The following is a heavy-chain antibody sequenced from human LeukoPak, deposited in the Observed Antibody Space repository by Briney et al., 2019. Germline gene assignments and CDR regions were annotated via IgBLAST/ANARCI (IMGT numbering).Heavy chain of an antibody. CDR3: ARTSPTSHFDF. CDR2: INGDGRNS. J-gene: IGHJ4*02. V-gene: IGHV3-74*01. CDR1: GFTFTTYW. D-gene: IGHD3-16*01. Sequence: GGSLRLPCVASGFTFTTYWMHWVLQAPGKGLVWVSRINGDGRNSNYADSVKGRFTISRDNARNTLYLQVNGLRAEDTALYYCARTSPTSHFDFWGQGTLVTVSS.